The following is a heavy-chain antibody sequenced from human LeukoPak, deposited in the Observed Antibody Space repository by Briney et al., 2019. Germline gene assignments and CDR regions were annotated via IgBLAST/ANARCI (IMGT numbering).Heavy chain of an antibody. J-gene: IGHJ3*01. D-gene: IGHD6-13*01. CDR3: ARHDGSSWYYAFGV. V-gene: IGHV4-59*08. Sequence: SETLSLTCTVSGVSISSYYWSWIRQPPGKGLEWIGYIYYSGSTNYSPSLKSRVTISLDTSKNQFSLKLSSVTAADTAVYYCARHDGSSWYYAFGVWGQGTMVTVSS. CDR1: GVSISSYY. CDR2: IYYSGST.